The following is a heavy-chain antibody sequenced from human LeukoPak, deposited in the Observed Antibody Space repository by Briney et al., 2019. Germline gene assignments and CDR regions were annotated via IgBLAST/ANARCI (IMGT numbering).Heavy chain of an antibody. Sequence: ASVKVSCKASGYTFTSYGISWVRQAPGQGLEWMGWISAYNGNTNYAQKLQGRVTMTTDTSTSTAYMELRSLRSDDTAVYYCARTPPHYYYDSSGYSPGLDYWGQGTLVTVSS. V-gene: IGHV1-18*01. CDR3: ARTPPHYYYDSSGYSPGLDY. J-gene: IGHJ4*02. CDR1: GYTFTSYG. CDR2: ISAYNGNT. D-gene: IGHD3-22*01.